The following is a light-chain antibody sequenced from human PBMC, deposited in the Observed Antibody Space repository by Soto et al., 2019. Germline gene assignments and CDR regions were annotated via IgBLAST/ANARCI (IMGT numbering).Light chain of an antibody. CDR3: QQYNNWPPIT. J-gene: IGKJ5*01. CDR2: GAS. V-gene: IGKV3-15*01. CDR1: QSVGSN. Sequence: EIVLTQSXAKMSVSAWEXXXXXRXAIQSVGSNLAWYTKKTXQAPPLLIYGASTXAPGIPPTFSGSGSGKEFTLTTDSLQSEDFAVYYCQQYNNWPPITFGQGTRLEIK.